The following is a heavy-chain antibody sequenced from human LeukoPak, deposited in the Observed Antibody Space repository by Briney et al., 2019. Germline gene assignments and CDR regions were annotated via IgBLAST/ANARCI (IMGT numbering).Heavy chain of an antibody. CDR1: GFTFSSYG. CDR3: AKDREHYARGSDY. Sequence: PGGSLRLSCAASGFTFSSYGMHWVRQAPGKGLEWVAVISYDGSNKYYADSVKGRVTISRDNSKNTLYLQMNSLRAEDTAVYYCAKDREHYARGSDYWGQGTLVTVSS. J-gene: IGHJ4*02. D-gene: IGHD1-26*01. CDR2: ISYDGSNK. V-gene: IGHV3-30*18.